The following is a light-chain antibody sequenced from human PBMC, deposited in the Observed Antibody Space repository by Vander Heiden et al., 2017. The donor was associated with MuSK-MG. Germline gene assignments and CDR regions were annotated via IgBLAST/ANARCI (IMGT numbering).Light chain of an antibody. V-gene: IGKV1-39*01. CDR1: QSITRF. CDR2: VAS. CDR3: QQSSTTPIT. Sequence: DIQLTQSPSSLSASVGDRVTITCRASQSITRFLNWYQQKPGEAPKLLIFVASTLQSGVPSRFSGSGSGTEFTLTISSLQPEDFATYYCQQSSTTPITFGQGTRLDI. J-gene: IGKJ5*01.